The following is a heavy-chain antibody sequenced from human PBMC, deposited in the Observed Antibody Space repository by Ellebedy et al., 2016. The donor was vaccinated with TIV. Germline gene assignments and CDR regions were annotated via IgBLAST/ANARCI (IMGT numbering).Heavy chain of an antibody. J-gene: IGHJ4*02. V-gene: IGHV3-48*04. CDR1: GFTFSTYS. Sequence: PGGSLRLSCVGSGFTFSTYSMNWVRQAPGKGLEWVSYICSSSSTIYYADSVKGRFTVSRDNAKDSLFLQMDSLRADDTAVYYCARAGDYNLLSPARGYWGQGTLVTVSS. D-gene: IGHD4-17*01. CDR2: ICSSSSTI. CDR3: ARAGDYNLLSPARGY.